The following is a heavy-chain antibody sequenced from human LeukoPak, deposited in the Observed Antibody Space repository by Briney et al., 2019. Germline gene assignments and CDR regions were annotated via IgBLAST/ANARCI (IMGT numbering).Heavy chain of an antibody. V-gene: IGHV1-58*02. CDR2: IVVGSGNT. CDR3: AAGSPDDSSGYYPSPFDY. J-gene: IGHJ4*02. Sequence: SVKVSCKASGFTFTSSAMQWVRQARGQRLEWIGWIVVGSGNTNYAQKFQERVTITRDMSTSTAYMELSSLRSEDTAVYYCAAGSPDDSSGYYPSPFDYWGQGTLVTVSS. CDR1: GFTFTSSA. D-gene: IGHD3-22*01.